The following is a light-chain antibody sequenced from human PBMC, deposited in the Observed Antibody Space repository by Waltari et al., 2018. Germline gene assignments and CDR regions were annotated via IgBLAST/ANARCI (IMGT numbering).Light chain of an antibody. CDR3: SSYAGSNTLV. Sequence: QSALPPPPPASGSPGQSVTIPCTGTTSDVGTYTYVPWFQQHPGRAPKLLIYEVNKRPSGVPDRFSGSKSDNRASLTVSGLQADDEAVYHCSSYAGSNTLVFGGGTKLTVL. CDR1: TSDVGTYTY. CDR2: EVN. V-gene: IGLV2-8*01. J-gene: IGLJ2*01.